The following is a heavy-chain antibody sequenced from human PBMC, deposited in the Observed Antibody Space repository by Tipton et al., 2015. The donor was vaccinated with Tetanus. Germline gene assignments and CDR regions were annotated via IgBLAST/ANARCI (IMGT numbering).Heavy chain of an antibody. J-gene: IGHJ6*03. CDR3: ARAGEGGYDATMGFYYYYMDG. CDR1: GASISTYS. V-gene: IGHV4-59*01. D-gene: IGHD5-12*01. CDR2: LYFSGNT. Sequence: TLSLTCTVSGASISTYSWTWIRQSPGKGLEWIAYLYFSGNTNYNPSLKTRVTMSPDTSKNQVSLRLNSVTAADTAVYYCARAGEGGYDATMGFYYYYMDGWGKGATVTVSS.